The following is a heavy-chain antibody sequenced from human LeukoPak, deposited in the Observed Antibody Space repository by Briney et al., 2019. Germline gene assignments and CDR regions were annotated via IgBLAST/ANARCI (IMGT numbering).Heavy chain of an antibody. V-gene: IGHV4-38-2*02. D-gene: IGHD4-17*01. Sequence: SEALSLTCTVSGYSISSGYYWGWIRQPPGKGLEWIGSIYHSGSSYYNPSLKSRVTISVDTSENQFSLKLSSVTAADTAVYYCARGLGDYYLFYYFDYWGQGTLVTVSS. CDR2: IYHSGSS. CDR1: GYSISSGYY. J-gene: IGHJ4*02. CDR3: ARGLGDYYLFYYFDY.